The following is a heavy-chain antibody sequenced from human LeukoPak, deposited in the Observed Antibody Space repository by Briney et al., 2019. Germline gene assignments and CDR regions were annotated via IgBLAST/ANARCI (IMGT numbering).Heavy chain of an antibody. CDR1: GYTFTGYY. CDR3: ARDFIRGSYDVAFDN. D-gene: IGHD3-16*01. J-gene: IGHJ3*02. Sequence: ASVKVSCKASGYTFTGYYMNWVRQAPGQGLEWLGWINPNSGGTNYAQKFQGRVTMTRDTSISTAYMELSRLKSDDTAVYYCARDFIRGSYDVAFDNWGQGTVVTVSS. CDR2: INPNSGGT. V-gene: IGHV1-2*02.